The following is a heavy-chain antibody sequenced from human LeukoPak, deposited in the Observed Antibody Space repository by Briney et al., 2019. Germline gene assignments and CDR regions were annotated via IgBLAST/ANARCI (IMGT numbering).Heavy chain of an antibody. CDR2: IYYNGNS. Sequence: SQTLSLTCTVSGGSTSIGGYYWSWIRQHPGKGLEWIGYIYYNGNSYYNPSLESRVTISLDMSRDQFSLKLRSVTAADTAVYYCAREGGKSSGDRDWFDSWGQGTLVTVSS. V-gene: IGHV4-31*03. CDR3: AREGGKSSGDRDWFDS. D-gene: IGHD2-15*01. CDR1: GGSTSIGGYY. J-gene: IGHJ5*01.